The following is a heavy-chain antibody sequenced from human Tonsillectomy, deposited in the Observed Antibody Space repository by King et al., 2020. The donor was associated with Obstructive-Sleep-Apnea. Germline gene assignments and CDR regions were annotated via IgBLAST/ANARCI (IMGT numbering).Heavy chain of an antibody. Sequence: VQLVQSGAEVKKTGTSVRVSCKASGYTFTTYYIHWVRQSPGHGLEWMGQIHPNTGSTNYAQKFRDRITMSRDTSTGTLYLELYGLRSDDTAFYFCARDSSYYGPDYWGQGPLVTVSS. CDR1: GYTFTTYY. D-gene: IGHD1-26*01. V-gene: IGHV1-46*01. J-gene: IGHJ4*02. CDR3: ARDSSYYGPDY. CDR2: IHPNTGST.